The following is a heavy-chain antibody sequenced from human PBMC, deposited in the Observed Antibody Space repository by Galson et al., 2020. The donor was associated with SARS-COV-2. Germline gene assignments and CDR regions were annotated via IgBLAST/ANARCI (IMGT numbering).Heavy chain of an antibody. D-gene: IGHD6-19*01. J-gene: IGHJ6*02. Sequence: ASVKVSCKVSGYTLTELSMHWVRQAPGKGLEWMGGFDPEDGETIYAQKFQGRVTMTEDTSTDTAYMELSSLRSEDTAVYYCATAIAVAGSAKDYYYCYGRDVWGQGTTVTVSS. CDR1: GYTLTELS. CDR3: ATAIAVAGSAKDYYYCYGRDV. CDR2: FDPEDGET. V-gene: IGHV1-24*01.